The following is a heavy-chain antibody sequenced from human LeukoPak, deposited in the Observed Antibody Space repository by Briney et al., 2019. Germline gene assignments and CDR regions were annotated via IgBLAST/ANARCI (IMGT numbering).Heavy chain of an antibody. CDR3: AHLGGEYVGGLDA. V-gene: IGHV3-30-3*01. D-gene: IGHD3-10*01. Sequence: GRSLRLSCAASGFTFSSYAMHWVRQAPGKGLEWVAVISYDGSNKYYADSVKGRFTISRDNSKNTLYLQMNSLRVEDTAEYYCAHLGGEYVGGLDAWGQGTTVTVSS. J-gene: IGHJ6*02. CDR2: ISYDGSNK. CDR1: GFTFSSYA.